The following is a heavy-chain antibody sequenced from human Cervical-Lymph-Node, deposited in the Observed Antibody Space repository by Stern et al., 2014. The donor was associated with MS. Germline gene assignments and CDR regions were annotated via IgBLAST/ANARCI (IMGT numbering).Heavy chain of an antibody. Sequence: ESGPTLVKPTQTLTLTCTFSGFSLSTIGVGVGWVRQPPGKALEWLALLYWKDDQRYRPSLKSRRTITKDSSKNQVLLSITNLDPEYTATYYCAHSLGAFGMDVWGQGTTVTVSS. J-gene: IGHJ6*02. CDR1: GFSLSTIGVG. CDR2: LYWKDDQ. V-gene: IGHV2-5*01. CDR3: AHSLGAFGMDV.